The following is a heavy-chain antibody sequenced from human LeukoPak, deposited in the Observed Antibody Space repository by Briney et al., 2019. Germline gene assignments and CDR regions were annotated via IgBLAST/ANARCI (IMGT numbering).Heavy chain of an antibody. Sequence: PGGSLRLSCAACGFTFSSYWMHWVRQAPGKGLVWVSRINSDGSSTSYADSVKGRFTISRDNAKNTLYLQMNSLRAEDTAVYYCARDPQEYYFDYWGQGTLVTVSS. D-gene: IGHD3-10*01. V-gene: IGHV3-74*01. CDR1: GFTFSSYW. CDR3: ARDPQEYYFDY. CDR2: INSDGSST. J-gene: IGHJ4*02.